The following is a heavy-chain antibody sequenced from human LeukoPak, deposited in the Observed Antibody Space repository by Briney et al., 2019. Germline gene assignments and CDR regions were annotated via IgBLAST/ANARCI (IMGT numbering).Heavy chain of an antibody. CDR1: GYTFTTHY. Sequence: ASVKVSCKASGYTFTTHYMHWVRQAPGQGLEWMGIINPSGGSTSYAQKFQGRVTMTRDTSTSTVNMELSSLRSDDTAVYYCARSPLTGQGWFDPWGQGTLVTVSS. CDR3: ARSPLTGQGWFDP. CDR2: INPSGGST. J-gene: IGHJ5*02. V-gene: IGHV1-46*01. D-gene: IGHD3-9*01.